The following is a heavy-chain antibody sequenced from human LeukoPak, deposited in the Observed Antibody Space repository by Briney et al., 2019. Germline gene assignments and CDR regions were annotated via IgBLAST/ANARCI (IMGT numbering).Heavy chain of an antibody. CDR3: ARYCSGGSCSYFDY. D-gene: IGHD2-15*01. CDR1: GFTFNSYA. CDR2: ISNDGSNK. V-gene: IGHV3-30-3*01. J-gene: IGHJ4*02. Sequence: GGSLRLSCAASGFTFNSYAMHWVRQAPGKGLEWVAVISNDGSNKYYADSVKGRFTISRDNSKNTLYLQMNSLRGEDTAVYYCARYCSGGSCSYFDYWGQGTLVTVSS.